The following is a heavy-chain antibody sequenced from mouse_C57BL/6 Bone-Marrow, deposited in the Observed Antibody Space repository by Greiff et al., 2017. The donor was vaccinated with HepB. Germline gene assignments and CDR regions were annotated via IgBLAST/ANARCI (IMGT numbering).Heavy chain of an antibody. D-gene: IGHD2-4*01. CDR3: TKQDDDDDYYAMDY. Sequence: VQLQQSGAELVRPGASVKLSCTASGFNIKDYYMHWVKQRPEQGLEWIGWIDPENGDTVYASKFQGKATMTAATSSNTAYLQLSSLTTEDTAVYYWTKQDDDDDYYAMDYWGQGTSVTVSS. J-gene: IGHJ4*01. V-gene: IGHV14-4*01. CDR2: IDPENGDT. CDR1: GFNIKDYY.